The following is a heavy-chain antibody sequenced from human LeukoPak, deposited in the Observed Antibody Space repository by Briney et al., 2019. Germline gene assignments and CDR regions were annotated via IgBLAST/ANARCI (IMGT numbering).Heavy chain of an antibody. V-gene: IGHV3-73*01. J-gene: IGHJ4*02. CDR2: IRSKANSYTT. CDR1: GFTFSGSA. D-gene: IGHD3-22*01. Sequence: PGGSLRLSCAASGFTFSGSAMHWVRQASGKGLEWVGRIRSKANSYTTAYAASVKGRFTISRDDSKNTAYLQMNSLKTEDTAVYYCCSTYYYDSSGYPDFDYWGQGTLVTVSS. CDR3: CSTYYYDSSGYPDFDY.